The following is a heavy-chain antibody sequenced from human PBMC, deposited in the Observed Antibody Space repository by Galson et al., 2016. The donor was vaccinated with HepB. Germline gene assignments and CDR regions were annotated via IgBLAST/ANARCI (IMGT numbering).Heavy chain of an antibody. V-gene: IGHV3-23*01. J-gene: IGHJ6*02. CDR2: ISGSGGRT. Sequence: SLRLSCAASGFTFSSYAMSWVRQAPGKGLEWVSAISGSGGRTYSADSVKGRFTISRDNSKNTLYLQMNSLRAEDTAVYYCAKDLGFLEWLFFDSYYYYGMDVWGQGTTVTVSS. CDR3: AKDLGFLEWLFFDSYYYYGMDV. D-gene: IGHD3-3*01. CDR1: GFTFSSYA.